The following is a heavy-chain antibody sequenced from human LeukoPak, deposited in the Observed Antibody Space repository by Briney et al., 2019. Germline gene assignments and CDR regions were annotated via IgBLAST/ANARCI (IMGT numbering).Heavy chain of an antibody. Sequence: GGSLRLSCAASGFTFSSYWMTWVRQAPGKGLEWVANIKQDASERYYVDSVKGRFTISRDNAKNSLYLQMNSMRAEDTAVYYCATPTAGTWHFDYWGQGTLVTVSS. J-gene: IGHJ4*02. CDR2: IKQDASER. CDR1: GFTFSSYW. D-gene: IGHD1-1*01. V-gene: IGHV3-7*01. CDR3: ATPTAGTWHFDY.